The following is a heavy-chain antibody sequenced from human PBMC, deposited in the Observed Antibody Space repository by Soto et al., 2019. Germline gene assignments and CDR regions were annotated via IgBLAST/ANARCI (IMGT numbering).Heavy chain of an antibody. Sequence: ESGGGVVQPGRSLRLSCAASGFTFSSYGMHWVRQAPGKGLEWVAVISYDGSNKYYADSVKGRFTISRDNSKNTLYLQMNSLRAEDTAVYYCAKNLWFDYWGQGTLVTVSS. CDR1: GFTFSSYG. D-gene: IGHD3-10*01. CDR2: ISYDGSNK. V-gene: IGHV3-30*18. J-gene: IGHJ4*02. CDR3: AKNLWFDY.